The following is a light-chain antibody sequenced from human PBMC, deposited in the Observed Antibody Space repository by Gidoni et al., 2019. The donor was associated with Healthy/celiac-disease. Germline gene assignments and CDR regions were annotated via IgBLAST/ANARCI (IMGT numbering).Light chain of an antibody. Sequence: AIQITQSPSSLSASVGDRVTITCRASQGIRNDLGWYQQKPGKAPKILIYAASSLQSGVPSRFRGSGSGTDFTRTISSLQTEDFATYYCRQDYNDWTFGQGTKVEIK. J-gene: IGKJ1*01. CDR2: AAS. V-gene: IGKV1-6*01. CDR1: QGIRND. CDR3: RQDYNDWT.